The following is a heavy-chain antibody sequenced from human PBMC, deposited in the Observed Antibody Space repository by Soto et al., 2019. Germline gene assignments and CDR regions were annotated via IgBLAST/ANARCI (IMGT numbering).Heavy chain of an antibody. D-gene: IGHD6-19*01. V-gene: IGHV3-21*01. J-gene: IGHJ3*02. CDR1: GFTFSSYS. Sequence: EVQLVESGGGLVKPGGSLRLSCAASGFTFSSYSMHWVRQAPGKGLEWVSSISSSSSYIYYADSVKSRFTISRDNAKNSLYLQMNSLRAEDTAVYYCERDKGPPFYSSGGRGAFDIWGQGTIVTVSS. CDR3: ERDKGPPFYSSGGRGAFDI. CDR2: ISSSSSYI.